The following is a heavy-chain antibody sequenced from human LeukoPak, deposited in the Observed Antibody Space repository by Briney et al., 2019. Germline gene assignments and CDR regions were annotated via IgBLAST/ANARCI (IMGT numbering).Heavy chain of an antibody. CDR2: IWYDGSNK. V-gene: IGHV3-33*01. D-gene: IGHD2-2*01. CDR3: AREGGYCSSTSCYYLDY. J-gene: IGHJ4*02. CDR1: GFSFSSYG. Sequence: AGGSLRLSCAASGFSFSSYGMHWVRQAPGKGLEWVAVIWYDGSNKYYADSVKGRFTISRDNSKSTLYLQMNSLRAEDTAVYYCAREGGYCSSTSCYYLDYWGQGTLVTVSS.